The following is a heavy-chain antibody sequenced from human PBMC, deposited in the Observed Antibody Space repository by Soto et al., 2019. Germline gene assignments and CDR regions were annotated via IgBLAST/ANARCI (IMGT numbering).Heavy chain of an antibody. D-gene: IGHD6-6*01. CDR1: GGSISSYY. Sequence: SETLSLTCTVSGGSISSYYWSWIRQPPGKGLEWIGYIYYSGSTNYNPSLKSRVTISVDTSKNQFSLKLSSVTAADTAVYYCARGNGAARPLYYYYGMDVWGQGTTVTVSS. CDR3: ARGNGAARPLYYYYGMDV. V-gene: IGHV4-59*01. CDR2: IYYSGST. J-gene: IGHJ6*02.